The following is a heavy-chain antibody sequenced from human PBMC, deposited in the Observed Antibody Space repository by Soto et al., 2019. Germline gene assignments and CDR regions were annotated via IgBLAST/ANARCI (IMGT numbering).Heavy chain of an antibody. Sequence: SETLSLTCPVSDGYISPYYWSWIRQPPGKGLEWIGEIYHTGTTNYNPSLKSRVTMSVDKSKNQLSLKLSSVTAADTAVYYCARDHPNRFFGSGFDYWGQGTLVTVSS. D-gene: IGHD3-10*01. V-gene: IGHV4-59*12. CDR2: IYHTGTT. CDR3: ARDHPNRFFGSGFDY. CDR1: DGYISPYY. J-gene: IGHJ4*02.